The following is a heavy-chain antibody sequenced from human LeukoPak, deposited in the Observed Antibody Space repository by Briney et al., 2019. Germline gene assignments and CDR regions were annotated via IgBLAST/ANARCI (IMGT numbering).Heavy chain of an antibody. J-gene: IGHJ3*02. CDR1: GGTFSSYA. V-gene: IGHV1-69*13. Sequence: GASVKVSCKASGGTFSSYAISWVRQSPGQGLEWMGGIIPIFGTANYAQKFQGRVTITADESTSTAYMELSSLRSEDTAVYYCARDFNGGSYNIWGQGTMVTVSS. D-gene: IGHD1-26*01. CDR2: IIPIFGTA. CDR3: ARDFNGGSYNI.